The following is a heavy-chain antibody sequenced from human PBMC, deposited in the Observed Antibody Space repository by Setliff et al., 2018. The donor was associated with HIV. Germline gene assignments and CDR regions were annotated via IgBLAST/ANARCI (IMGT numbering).Heavy chain of an antibody. J-gene: IGHJ3*02. Sequence: GASVKVSCKASGYTFTSYDIHWVRQAPGQGLEWMGGIIPIFGTANYAQKFQGRVTITADESTSTVYMELSSLRSGDTAVYYCAADETTNGWLVQDAFDIWGHGTMVTVSS. CDR1: GYTFTSYD. CDR2: IIPIFGTA. V-gene: IGHV1-69*13. D-gene: IGHD6-19*01. CDR3: AADETTNGWLVQDAFDI.